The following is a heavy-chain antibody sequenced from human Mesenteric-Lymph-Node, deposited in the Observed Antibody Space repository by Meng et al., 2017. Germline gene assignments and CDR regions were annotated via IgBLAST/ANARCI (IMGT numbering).Heavy chain of an antibody. CDR1: GDSVSSNRAA. CDR2: TYYRSKYYN. D-gene: IGHD3-10*02. J-gene: IGHJ4*02. V-gene: IGHV6-1*01. CDR3: ARDWGDVRGGFDF. Sequence: QVQLQQSGPGRGKPAQTHALTRAISGDSVSSNRAAWNWIRQSPSRGLEWLGRTYYRSKYYNDYALSAKSRITINPDTSKNQFSLQLNSVTPEDTAIYYCARDWGDVRGGFDFWGQGTLVTVSS.